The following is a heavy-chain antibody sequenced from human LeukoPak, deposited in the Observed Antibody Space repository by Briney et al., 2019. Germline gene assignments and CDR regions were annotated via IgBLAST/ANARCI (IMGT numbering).Heavy chain of an antibody. CDR2: INHSGST. CDR3: ARGADSSSRGFDP. Sequence: SETLSLTCAVYGGSFSGYYWSWIRQPPGKGLEWIGEINHSGSTNYNPSLKSRVTISVDTSKNQFSLKLSSVTAADTAVYYCARGADSSSRGFDPWGQGTLVTVSS. J-gene: IGHJ5*02. CDR1: GGSFSGYY. V-gene: IGHV4-34*01. D-gene: IGHD6-13*01.